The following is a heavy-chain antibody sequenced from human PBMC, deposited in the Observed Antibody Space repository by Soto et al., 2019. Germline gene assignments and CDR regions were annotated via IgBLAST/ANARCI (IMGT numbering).Heavy chain of an antibody. V-gene: IGHV3-49*03. J-gene: IGHJ6*02. CDR3: TRDRYEFRGYYYYYGMDV. D-gene: IGHD3-16*01. CDR2: IRSKAYGGTT. Sequence: QPGGSLRLSCTASGFTFGDYAMSWFRQAPGKGLEWVGFIRSKAYGGTTEYAASVKGRFTISRDDSKSIAYLQMNSLKTEDTAVYYCTRDRYEFRGYYYYYGMDVWGQGTTVTVSS. CDR1: GFTFGDYA.